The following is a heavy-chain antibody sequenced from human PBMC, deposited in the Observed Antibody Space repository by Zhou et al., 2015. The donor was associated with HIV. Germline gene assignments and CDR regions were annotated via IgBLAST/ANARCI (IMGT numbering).Heavy chain of an antibody. J-gene: IGHJ6*02. V-gene: IGHV1-69*12. CDR1: GGTFSSYA. CDR2: IIPIFGTA. CDR3: ARRGYCSSTSCPPPGYYGMDV. Sequence: QVQLVQSGAEVKKPGSSVKVSCKASGGTFSSYAISWVRQAPGQGLEWMGGIIPIFGTANYAQKFQGRVTITADESTSTAYMELSSLRSEDTAVYYCARRGYCSSTSCPPPGYYGMDVWGQGDHGSPSP. D-gene: IGHD2-2*01.